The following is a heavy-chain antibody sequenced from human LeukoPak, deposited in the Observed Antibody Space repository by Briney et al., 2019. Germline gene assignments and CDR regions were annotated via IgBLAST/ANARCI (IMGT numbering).Heavy chain of an antibody. D-gene: IGHD3-22*01. Sequence: GGSLRLSCAASGFIFSDAWMSWVRQAPGKGLEWVGHVKIKTEGGSADYSAPVKGRFTISRDDSKNTLYLQMDTLKTEDTAVYFCTADYYYDSGGYYRDYWGQGTLVTVSS. CDR1: GFIFSDAW. V-gene: IGHV3-15*01. CDR3: TADYYYDSGGYYRDY. CDR2: VKIKTEGGSA. J-gene: IGHJ4*02.